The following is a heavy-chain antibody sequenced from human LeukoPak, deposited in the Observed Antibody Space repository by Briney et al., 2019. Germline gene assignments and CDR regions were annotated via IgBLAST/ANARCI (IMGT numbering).Heavy chain of an antibody. D-gene: IGHD3-10*01. Sequence: GGSLRLSCAASGFTFSSYGMSWVRQAPGKGLEWVSAISGSGGSTYYADSVKGRFTISRDNSKNTLYLQMNSLRAEDTAVYYCAKDFEGLLWFGELQYYFDYWGQGTLVTVSS. CDR2: ISGSGGST. V-gene: IGHV3-23*01. J-gene: IGHJ4*02. CDR3: AKDFEGLLWFGELQYYFDY. CDR1: GFTFSSYG.